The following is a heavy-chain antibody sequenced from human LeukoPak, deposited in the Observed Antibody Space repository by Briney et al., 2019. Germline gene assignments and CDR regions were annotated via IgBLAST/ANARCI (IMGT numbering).Heavy chain of an antibody. CDR3: ARGGYSSSWSQYYYYMDV. J-gene: IGHJ6*03. CDR2: TYYRSKWYN. CDR1: GDSVSSNSAA. V-gene: IGHV6-1*01. Sequence: SQTLSLTCAISGDSVSSNSAAWNWIRQSPSRGLEWLGRTYYRSKWYNDYAVSVKSRITINPDTSKNQFSLQLNSVTPEDMAVYYCARGGYSSSWSQYYYYMDVWGKGTTVTISS. D-gene: IGHD6-13*01.